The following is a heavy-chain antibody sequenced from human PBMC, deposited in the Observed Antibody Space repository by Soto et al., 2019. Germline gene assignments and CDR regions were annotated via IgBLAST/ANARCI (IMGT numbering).Heavy chain of an antibody. D-gene: IGHD2-15*01. CDR3: ARYLVADAFDI. Sequence: GSLRLSCAASGFTVSSNYMSWVRQAPGKGLEWVSVIYSGGSTYYADSVKGRFTISRDNSKNTLYLQMNSLRAEDTAVYYCARYLVADAFDIWGQGTMVTVSS. J-gene: IGHJ3*02. CDR2: IYSGGST. CDR1: GFTVSSNY. V-gene: IGHV3-53*01.